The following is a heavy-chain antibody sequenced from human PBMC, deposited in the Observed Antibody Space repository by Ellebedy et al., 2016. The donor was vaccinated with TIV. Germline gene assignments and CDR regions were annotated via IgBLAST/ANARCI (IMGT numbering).Heavy chain of an antibody. Sequence: AASVKVSCKASGSTFTNYYVHWARQAPGQGLEWMGIINPTGSSTNYAQKFRGRVTMTRDTSTNAVYMQLSSLRSEDTAVYYCARVWVRDGMDVWGQGTTVTVSS. CDR2: INPTGSST. V-gene: IGHV1-46*01. CDR1: GSTFTNYY. J-gene: IGHJ6*02. D-gene: IGHD3-22*01. CDR3: ARVWVRDGMDV.